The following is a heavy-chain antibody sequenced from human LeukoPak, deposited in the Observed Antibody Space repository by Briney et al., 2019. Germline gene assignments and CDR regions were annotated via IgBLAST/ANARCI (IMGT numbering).Heavy chain of an antibody. J-gene: IGHJ5*02. D-gene: IGHD6-19*01. CDR2: ISSSGSYT. CDR3: ARRTDGAVAGFRPYNWFDP. CDR1: EFTFSTYA. Sequence: PGGSLRLSCVASEFTFSTYAMNWVRQAPGKGLEWVSSISSSGSYTYYADSVKGRFTISRDNSKNTLYLQMNSLRAEDTAVYYCARRTDGAVAGFRPYNWFDPWGQGTLVTVSS. V-gene: IGHV3-21*01.